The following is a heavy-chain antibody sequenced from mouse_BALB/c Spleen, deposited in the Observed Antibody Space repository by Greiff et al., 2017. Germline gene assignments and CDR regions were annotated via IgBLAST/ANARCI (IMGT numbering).Heavy chain of an antibody. J-gene: IGHJ3*01. V-gene: IGHV3-8*02. CDR2: ISYSGST. D-gene: IGHD2-4*01. Sequence: EVKLVESGPSLVKPSQTLSLTCSVTGDSITSGYWNWIRKFPGNKLEYMGYISYSGSTYYNPSLKSRISITRDTSKNQYYLQLNSVTTEDTATYYCARTITTGAWFAYWGQGTLVTVSA. CDR1: GDSITSGY. CDR3: ARTITTGAWFAY.